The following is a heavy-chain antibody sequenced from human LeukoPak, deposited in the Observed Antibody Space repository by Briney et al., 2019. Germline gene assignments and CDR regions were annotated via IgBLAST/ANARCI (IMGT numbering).Heavy chain of an antibody. CDR1: GGSISSGGYY. D-gene: IGHD3-10*01. CDR2: IYYSGST. CDR3: ARVPSGRAAYFDY. J-gene: IGHJ4*02. V-gene: IGHV4-31*03. Sequence: SLSLTCTVPGGSISSGGYYWSSIRQHPGKGMEWIGYIYYSGSTYYNPSLKSRVTISVDTSKNQFSLKLSSVTAADTAVYYCARVPSGRAAYFDYWGQGTLVTVSS.